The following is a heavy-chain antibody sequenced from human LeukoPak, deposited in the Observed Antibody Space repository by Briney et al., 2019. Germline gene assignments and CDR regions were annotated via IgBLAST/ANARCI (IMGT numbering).Heavy chain of an antibody. D-gene: IGHD3-22*01. V-gene: IGHV1-18*01. CDR2: IGAYNGNT. CDR1: GYTFTSFG. CDR3: ARDLYYFDSRGNYFDTFDI. Sequence: ASVKVSCKASGYTFTSFGLSWVRQAPGQGLEWMGWIGAYNGNTYYAQKFQGRVTMTTDTSMTTAYVELRSLRSDDTAVYYCARDLYYFDSRGNYFDTFDIWGQGTLVTVSS. J-gene: IGHJ3*02.